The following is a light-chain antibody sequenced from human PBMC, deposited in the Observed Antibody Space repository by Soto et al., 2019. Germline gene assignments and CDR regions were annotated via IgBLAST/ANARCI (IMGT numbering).Light chain of an antibody. V-gene: IGLV2-8*01. Sequence: QSALTQPASVSGSPGQSITISCTGTSSDVGSYNLVSWYQQHPGKAPKLMIYEVTKRPSGVPDRFSGAKSGNTASLTVSGLQAEDEADYYCTSHAGTNNFPYVFGTGTKLTVL. CDR3: TSHAGTNNFPYV. CDR1: SSDVGSYNL. CDR2: EVT. J-gene: IGLJ1*01.